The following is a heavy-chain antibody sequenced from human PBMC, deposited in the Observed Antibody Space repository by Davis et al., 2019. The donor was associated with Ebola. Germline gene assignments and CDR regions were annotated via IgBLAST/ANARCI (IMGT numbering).Heavy chain of an antibody. V-gene: IGHV1-69*06. D-gene: IGHD6-19*01. Sequence: AASVKVSCKAPGGTFKNYAISWVRQAPGQGLEWMGGIIPMFGPPEYAQKFQGRVTITADKSTSTAYMELSSLRSEDTAVYYCARDGYSSGWYSSMAFDIWGQGTMVTVSS. J-gene: IGHJ3*02. CDR2: IIPMFGPP. CDR1: GGTFKNYA. CDR3: ARDGYSSGWYSSMAFDI.